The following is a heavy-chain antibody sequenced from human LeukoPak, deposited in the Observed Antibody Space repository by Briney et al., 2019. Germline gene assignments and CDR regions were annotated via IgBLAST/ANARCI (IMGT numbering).Heavy chain of an antibody. CDR3: AKQTTGYSGSGVDY. CDR2: ISDSDDRA. J-gene: IGHJ4*02. CDR1: GFTFSSYA. V-gene: IGHV3-23*01. Sequence: PGGSLRLSCAASGFTFSSYAMSWVRQAPGKGLEWVSGISDSDDRAHYADSVKGRFTISRDNSKNTLYLQMNSLRAEDTAVYFCAKQTTGYSGSGVDYWGQGTLVTVSS. D-gene: IGHD3-10*01.